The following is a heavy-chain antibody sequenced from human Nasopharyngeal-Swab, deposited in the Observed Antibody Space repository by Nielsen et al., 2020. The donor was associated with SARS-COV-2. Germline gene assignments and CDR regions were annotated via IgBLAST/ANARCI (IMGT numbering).Heavy chain of an antibody. CDR3: TKTPAYSSNWWDAFDV. CDR2: IRTKPNSYET. Sequence: GGSLRLSCVASGFSFSDSGIHWVRQGFGKGLEWVGRIRTKPNSYETTYAASVKGRFTISRDDSKNTAYLQMDSLKTDDTAIYYCTKTPAYSSNWWDAFDVWGQGTMVTVSS. D-gene: IGHD6-13*01. J-gene: IGHJ3*01. CDR1: GFSFSDSG. V-gene: IGHV3-73*01.